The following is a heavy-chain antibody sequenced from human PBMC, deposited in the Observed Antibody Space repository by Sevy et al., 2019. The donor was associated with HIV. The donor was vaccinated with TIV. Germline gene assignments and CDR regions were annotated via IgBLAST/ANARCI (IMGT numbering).Heavy chain of an antibody. J-gene: IGHJ4*02. Sequence: GGSLRLSCTASEFTFSRYCMSWIRRAPGKGLEWVATIRQDGSDKYYVHSVKGRFTISRDNAENSLYLQMNSVRAGDTAVYYCARFRAGTFDYWGQGAGTFDYWGQGALVTVSS. CDR2: IRQDGSDK. V-gene: IGHV3-7*03. CDR3: ARFRAGTFDYWGQGAGTFDY. CDR1: EFTFSRYC. D-gene: IGHD3-9*01.